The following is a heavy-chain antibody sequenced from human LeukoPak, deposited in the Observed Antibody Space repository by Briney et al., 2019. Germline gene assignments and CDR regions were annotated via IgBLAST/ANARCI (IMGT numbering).Heavy chain of an antibody. D-gene: IGHD3-22*01. Sequence: GASVKVSCEASGYTFTGYYMHWVRQAPGQGLEWMGWINPNSGGTNYAQKFQGRVTMTRDTSISTAYMELSRLRSDDTAVYYCARVGYDSSGYCDDLDYWGQGTLVTVSS. CDR1: GYTFTGYY. CDR2: INPNSGGT. V-gene: IGHV1-2*02. CDR3: ARVGYDSSGYCDDLDY. J-gene: IGHJ4*02.